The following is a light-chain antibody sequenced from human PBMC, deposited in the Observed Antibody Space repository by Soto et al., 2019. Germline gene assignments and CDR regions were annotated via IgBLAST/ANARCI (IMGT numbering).Light chain of an antibody. Sequence: DIQMTQSPSTLSASVGDRVTITCRASQSINSWLAWYQQKPGKAPKLLLYQASALESGVPPRFSGSGSGTEFTLTISSLQPDDFATYYCQQYNTYSRTFSQGTKVDIK. CDR2: QAS. V-gene: IGKV1-5*03. J-gene: IGKJ1*01. CDR1: QSINSW. CDR3: QQYNTYSRT.